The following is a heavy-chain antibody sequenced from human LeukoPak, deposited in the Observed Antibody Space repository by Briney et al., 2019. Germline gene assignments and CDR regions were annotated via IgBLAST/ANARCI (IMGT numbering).Heavy chain of an antibody. CDR1: GFTFSRDW. CDR3: VRRYYEYNVYDRHFDF. V-gene: IGHV3-74*03. CDR2: ISDDGSIT. Sequence: PGGALRLSCAASGFTFSRDWMHWVRQAPGKGLVGVSRISDDGSITTYADSVQGRFTISRDNAKSTVFLQMNSLRVEDTAVYFCVRRYYEYNVYDRHFDFWARESWSPSPQ. D-gene: IGHD5/OR15-5a*01. J-gene: IGHJ4*02.